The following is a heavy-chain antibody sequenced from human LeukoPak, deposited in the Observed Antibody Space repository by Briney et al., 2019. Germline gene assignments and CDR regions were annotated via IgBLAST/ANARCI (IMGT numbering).Heavy chain of an antibody. CDR2: IYTSGST. CDR1: GGSFSGYY. CDR3: ATPRRTYDILTGYYMDYFDY. Sequence: SETLSLTCAVYGGSFSGYYWSWIRQPAGKGLEWIGRIYTSGSTNYNPSLKSRVTMSVDTSKNQFSLKLSSVTAADTAVYYCATPRRTYDILTGYYMDYFDYWGQGTLVTVSS. D-gene: IGHD3-9*01. V-gene: IGHV4-59*10. J-gene: IGHJ4*02.